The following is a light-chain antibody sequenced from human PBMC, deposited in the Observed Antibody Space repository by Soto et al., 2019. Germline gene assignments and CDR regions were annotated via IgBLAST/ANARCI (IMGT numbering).Light chain of an antibody. V-gene: IGKV1-9*01. J-gene: IGKJ2*01. CDR1: QGISSY. CDR3: QQLNSYPPT. Sequence: IQLTQSPSSLSASVGDRVTVTCRASQGISSYLAWYQQQPGKAPKPLIYAASTLQRGVSSRFSGSGSGTDFTLTISSLQPEDFATYYCQQLNSYPPTFGQGTKLEIK. CDR2: AAS.